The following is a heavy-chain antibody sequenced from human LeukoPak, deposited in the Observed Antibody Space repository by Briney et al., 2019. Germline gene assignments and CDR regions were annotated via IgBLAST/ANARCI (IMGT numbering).Heavy chain of an antibody. CDR3: AKDFYPLGNYVIYFDY. Sequence: GGSLRLSCAASGFTFGSYAMSWVRQAPGKGLEWVSTISGSAISTYYADSVKGRFTISRDNSKNTLYLQMNSLRPEDTAVYYCAKDFYPLGNYVIYFDYWGQGTLVTVSS. J-gene: IGHJ4*02. D-gene: IGHD1-7*01. CDR2: ISGSAIST. V-gene: IGHV3-23*01. CDR1: GFTFGSYA.